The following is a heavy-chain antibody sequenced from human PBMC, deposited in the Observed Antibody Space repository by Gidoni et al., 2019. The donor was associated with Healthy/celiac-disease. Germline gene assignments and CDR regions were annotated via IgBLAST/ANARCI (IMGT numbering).Heavy chain of an antibody. Sequence: QLQLQESGPGLVKPSETLSLTCTVSGGSISSSSYYWGWIRQPPGKGLEWIGSIYYSGSTYYNPSLKSRVTISVDTSKNQFSLKLSSVTAADTAVYYCARLPTLFGVATGYNWFDSWGQGTLVTVSS. V-gene: IGHV4-39*01. D-gene: IGHD3-3*01. CDR2: IYYSGST. J-gene: IGHJ5*01. CDR1: GGSISSSSYY. CDR3: ARLPTLFGVATGYNWFDS.